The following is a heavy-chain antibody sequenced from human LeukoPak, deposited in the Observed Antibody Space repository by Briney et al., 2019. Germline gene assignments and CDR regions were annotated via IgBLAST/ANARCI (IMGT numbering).Heavy chain of an antibody. J-gene: IGHJ4*02. CDR3: TRSLNCDYFFDY. D-gene: IGHD4-17*01. CDR1: RGSINSASYY. Sequence: SETLSLTCTVSRGSINSASYYWSWVRQPAGKALEWIGRIFASGSTSYNPSLKSRLSVSLDKSKNQASLLLNSVPAADTAVYYCTRSLNCDYFFDYWGQGARVTVSS. V-gene: IGHV4-61*02. CDR2: IFASGST.